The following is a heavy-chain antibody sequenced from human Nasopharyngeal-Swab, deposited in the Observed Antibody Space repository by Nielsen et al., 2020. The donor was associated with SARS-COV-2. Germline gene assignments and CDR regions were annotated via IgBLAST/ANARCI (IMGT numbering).Heavy chain of an antibody. D-gene: IGHD3-9*01. CDR1: GFSIISNHY. CDR2: INHRGNT. J-gene: IGHJ4*02. CDR3: VRLYYDLLTGYFSVGGNFDY. Sequence: SETLSLTCNVSGFSIISNHYWGWIRHSPGKRLEWIATINHRGNTYYNPSLESRVTISADTSKDHFFLRVTSVTAADTAVYYCVRLYYDLLTGYFSVGGNFDYWGPGTLVTVSS. V-gene: IGHV4-38-2*02.